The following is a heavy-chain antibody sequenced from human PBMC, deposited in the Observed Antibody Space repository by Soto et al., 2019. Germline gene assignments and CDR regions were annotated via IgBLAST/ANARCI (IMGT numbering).Heavy chain of an antibody. D-gene: IGHD5-12*01. CDR2: IFYSGST. V-gene: IGHV4-59*01. CDR3: ARDLDGYNLIFDY. J-gene: IGHJ4*02. CDR1: GGSISSYY. Sequence: PSETLSLTCTVSGGSISSYYWSWIRQPPGKGLEWIGYIFYSGSTNYNPSLKSRVTISVDTSKNQFSLKLSSVTAADTAVYYCARDLDGYNLIFDYWGQGTLVTVSS.